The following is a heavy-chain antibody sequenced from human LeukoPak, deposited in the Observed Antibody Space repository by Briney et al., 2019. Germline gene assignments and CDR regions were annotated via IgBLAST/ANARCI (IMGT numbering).Heavy chain of an antibody. CDR3: AKAPPYKHYFAY. D-gene: IGHD1-1*01. CDR1: GFTFSNYA. J-gene: IGHJ4*02. CDR2: ISSSGDGT. V-gene: IGHV3-23*01. Sequence: GGSLRLSCVGSGFTFSNYAMTWVRQGPGKGLEWVSTISSSGDGTFYADSVKGRFTVSRDNSKNTLYLQMNSLRAEDTAVYYCAKAPPYKHYFAYWGQGTLVTVSS.